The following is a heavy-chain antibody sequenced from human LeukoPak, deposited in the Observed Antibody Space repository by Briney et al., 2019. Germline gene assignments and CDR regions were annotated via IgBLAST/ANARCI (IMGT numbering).Heavy chain of an antibody. V-gene: IGHV3-74*01. Sequence: GGSLRISCAASGFTFSSYWMHWVRQAPGKGLVWVSRINSDGSSTSYADSVKGRFTISRDNAKNTLYLQMNSLRAEDTAVYYCARVEWELLGGFDYWGQGTLVTVSA. J-gene: IGHJ4*02. CDR3: ARVEWELLGGFDY. CDR2: INSDGSST. CDR1: GFTFSSYW. D-gene: IGHD1-26*01.